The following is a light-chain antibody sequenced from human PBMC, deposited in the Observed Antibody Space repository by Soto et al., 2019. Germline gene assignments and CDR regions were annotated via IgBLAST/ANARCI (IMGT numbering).Light chain of an antibody. Sequence: QSALTQPRSVSGSPGQSVTISCTGTSNDVGGYNYVSWYQHYPDKAPKLMIYDVSKRPSRVPDRFSGSKSGNTASLTIAGLQAEDEADYYCTSYAGTTSYVFGTGTKLTVL. J-gene: IGLJ1*01. V-gene: IGLV2-11*01. CDR3: TSYAGTTSYV. CDR2: DVS. CDR1: SNDVGGYNY.